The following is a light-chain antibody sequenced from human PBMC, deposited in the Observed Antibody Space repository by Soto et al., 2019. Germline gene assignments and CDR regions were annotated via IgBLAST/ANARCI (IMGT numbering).Light chain of an antibody. V-gene: IGLV2-8*01. CDR3: TSYVGNDIWV. Sequence: QSALTQPPSASGSPGQSVTISCTGTSSDVGAYKYVSWYQQYPGKAPKLMIDEVTKRPSGVPDRFSGSKSGNTASLPVSGLQAEDEADYYCTSYVGNDIWVFGGGTKLTVL. J-gene: IGLJ3*02. CDR1: SSDVGAYKY. CDR2: EVT.